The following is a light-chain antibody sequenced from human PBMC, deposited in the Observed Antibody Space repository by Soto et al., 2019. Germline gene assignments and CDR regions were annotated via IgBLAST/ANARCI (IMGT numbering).Light chain of an antibody. Sequence: QSALTQPASVSGSPGQSITISCTGTSSDVGGYNYVSWYQQHPVKAPKLMIYDVTNRPSGVSDRFSGSKSGNTAFLTISGLQAEDEADYYCSSYTSSSTPYVFGTGTQLTVL. J-gene: IGLJ1*01. CDR3: SSYTSSSTPYV. V-gene: IGLV2-14*01. CDR2: DVT. CDR1: SSDVGGYNY.